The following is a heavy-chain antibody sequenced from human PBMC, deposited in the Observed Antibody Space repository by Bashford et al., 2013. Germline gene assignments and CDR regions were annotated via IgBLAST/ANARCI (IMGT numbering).Heavy chain of an antibody. J-gene: IGHJ4*02. CDR3: ATVKFTSGWFYFNF. V-gene: IGHV1-24*01. D-gene: IGHD6-19*01. Sequence: WVRQAPGKGLEWMGAFDPQDGRAIYAQKFQGGVTVTGDTSTDTVYMELSSLRSEDTAVYYCATVKFTSGWFYFNFWGQGTLVTVSS. CDR2: FDPQDGRA.